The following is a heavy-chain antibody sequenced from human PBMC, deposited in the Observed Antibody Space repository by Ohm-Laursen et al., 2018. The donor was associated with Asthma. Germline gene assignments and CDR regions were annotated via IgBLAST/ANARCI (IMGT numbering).Heavy chain of an antibody. CDR3: ARDPPNYYDSSGYYQPFDY. Sequence: GSLRLSCTASGFTFSSYSMNWVRQAPGKGLEWVSSISSSSSYIYYADSVKGRFTISRDNAKNSLYLQMNSLRAEDTAVYYCARDPPNYYDSSGYYQPFDYWGQGTLVTVSS. J-gene: IGHJ4*02. V-gene: IGHV3-21*01. D-gene: IGHD3-22*01. CDR1: GFTFSSYS. CDR2: ISSSSSYI.